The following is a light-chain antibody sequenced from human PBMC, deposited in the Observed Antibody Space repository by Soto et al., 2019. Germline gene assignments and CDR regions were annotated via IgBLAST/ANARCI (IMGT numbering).Light chain of an antibody. CDR2: EVS. V-gene: IGLV2-14*01. Sequence: QSALTQPASVSGSPGQSITISCTGTSSDVGGYNYVSWYQQHPGKAPKLIIYEVSSRPSGVSHRFSASKSDNTASLTISGLQAEDEADYYCSSYTYSSTRVFGAGTKLTVL. J-gene: IGLJ1*01. CDR3: SSYTYSSTRV. CDR1: SSDVGGYNY.